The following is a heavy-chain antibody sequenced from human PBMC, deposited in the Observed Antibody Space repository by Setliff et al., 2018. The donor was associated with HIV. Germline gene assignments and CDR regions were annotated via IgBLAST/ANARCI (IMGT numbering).Heavy chain of an antibody. D-gene: IGHD5-12*01. Sequence: SVKVSCKASGNTFSSYGITWVRQAPGQGLEWMGGTTPLLGTTNYAQKFQGRVTITTDEPTNTVYMELSGLRSEDTAVYYCARSFESDRGYSGYDPTPVFDYWGQGTLVTVSS. CDR3: ARSFESDRGYSGYDPTPVFDY. V-gene: IGHV1-69*05. CDR1: GNTFSSYG. CDR2: TTPLLGTT. J-gene: IGHJ4*02.